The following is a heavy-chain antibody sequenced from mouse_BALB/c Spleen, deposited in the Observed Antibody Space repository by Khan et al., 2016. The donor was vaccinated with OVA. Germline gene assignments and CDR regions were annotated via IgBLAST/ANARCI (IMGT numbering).Heavy chain of an antibody. CDR3: ARENYYCRSCYAMDY. CDR1: GYTFTSYW. V-gene: IGHV1S41*01. D-gene: IGHD1-1*01. J-gene: IGHJ4*01. Sequence: DLVKPGASVKLSCKASGYTFTSYWINWIKQRPGQGLEWIGRIAPGSSNGYYNDMFKGKATLTVDTSSSTAYIQLSSLSSEDSAVYFCARENYYCRSCYAMDYWGQGTSVSVSS. CDR2: IAPGSSNG.